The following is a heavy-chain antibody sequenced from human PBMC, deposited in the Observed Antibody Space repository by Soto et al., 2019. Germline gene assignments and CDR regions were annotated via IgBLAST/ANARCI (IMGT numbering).Heavy chain of an antibody. Sequence: SETLSLTCTVSGGSINSGGYYWSWIRQHPGKGLEWIGYIYYSGSTYYNPSLKSRVTISVDTSKNQFSLKLSSVTAADTAVYYCARENYDSSGYFYYFDCWGQGTLVTVSS. CDR2: IYYSGST. J-gene: IGHJ4*02. CDR1: GGSINSGGYY. CDR3: ARENYDSSGYFYYFDC. D-gene: IGHD3-22*01. V-gene: IGHV4-31*03.